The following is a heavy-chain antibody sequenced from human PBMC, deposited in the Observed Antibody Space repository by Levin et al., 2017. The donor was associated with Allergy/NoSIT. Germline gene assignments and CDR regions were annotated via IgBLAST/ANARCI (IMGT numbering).Heavy chain of an antibody. CDR1: GFTFSSYA. CDR2: ISYDGSNK. D-gene: IGHD6-19*01. V-gene: IGHV3-30-3*01. Sequence: GESLKISCAASGFTFSSYAMHWVRQAPGKGLEWVAVISYDGSNKYYADSVKGRFTISRDNSKNTLYLQMNSLRAEDTAVYYCARANSSGWYGGENYFDYWGQGTLVTVSS. J-gene: IGHJ4*02. CDR3: ARANSSGWYGGENYFDY.